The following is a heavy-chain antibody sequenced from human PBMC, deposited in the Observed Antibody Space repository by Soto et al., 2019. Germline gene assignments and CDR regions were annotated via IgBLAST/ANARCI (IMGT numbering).Heavy chain of an antibody. CDR1: GFTFSNFG. CDR2: ISSDGGDK. D-gene: IGHD3-3*01. J-gene: IGHJ5*02. V-gene: IGHV3-30*18. CDR3: VKGSEGDRQELHH. Sequence: QVQLVESGGGVVQPGRSPRLSCAASGFTFSNFGMHWVRQATGKGLEWVAAISSDGGDKYYSHSVKDRFTISRDNSKNTLFLQMNSLRVEDTAVYYCVKGSEGDRQELHHWGQGVLVTVSS.